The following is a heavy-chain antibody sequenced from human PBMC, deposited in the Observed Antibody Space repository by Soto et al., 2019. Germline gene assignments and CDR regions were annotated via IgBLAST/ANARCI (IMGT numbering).Heavy chain of an antibody. CDR2: IYHSGST. D-gene: IGHD6-19*01. J-gene: IGHJ5*02. V-gene: IGHV4-38-2*02. Sequence: SETLSLTCAVSGYSISSGYYWGCIRQPPGKGLEWIGSIYHSGSTYYNPSLKSRVTISVDTSKNQFSLKLSSVTAADTAVYYCARDSRYSSGWYGGANWFDPWGQGTLVTVSS. CDR1: GYSISSGYY. CDR3: ARDSRYSSGWYGGANWFDP.